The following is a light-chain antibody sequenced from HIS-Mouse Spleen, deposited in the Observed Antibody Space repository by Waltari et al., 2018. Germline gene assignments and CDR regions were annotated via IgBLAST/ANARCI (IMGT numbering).Light chain of an antibody. CDR3: NSRDSSGNHLV. CDR1: SLRSYY. V-gene: IGLV3-19*01. CDR2: GKN. J-gene: IGLJ3*02. Sequence: SSELTQDPAVSVALGQTVRITCQGDSLRSYYASWYQQKHRPAPVLVIYGKNNRPSGIPDRFSGSSSGNTASLTITGAQAEDEADYYCNSRDSSGNHLVFGGGTKLTVL.